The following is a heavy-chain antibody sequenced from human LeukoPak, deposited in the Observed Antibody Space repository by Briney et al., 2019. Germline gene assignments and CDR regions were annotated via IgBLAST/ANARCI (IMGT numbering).Heavy chain of an antibody. J-gene: IGHJ4*02. D-gene: IGHD3-10*01. V-gene: IGHV4-30-4*01. CDR1: GDSISRGDYC. CDR2: IYYSGST. CDR3: ARCITLVREDLGY. Sequence: PSQTLSLTCTVSGDSISRGDYCWNWIRQPPGKGLEWIGYIYYSGSTYYNPSLKSRITMSLDTSKNQFSLKLTSVTAADTAVYFCARCITLVREDLGYWGQGTLVTISS.